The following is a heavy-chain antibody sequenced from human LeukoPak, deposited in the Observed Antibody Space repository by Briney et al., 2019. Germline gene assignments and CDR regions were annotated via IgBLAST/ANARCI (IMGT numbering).Heavy chain of an antibody. V-gene: IGHV4-34*01. Sequence: SETLSLTCAVSGGSFSGYYWTWIRQPPGKGLEWIEEINHSGSTNYNPSFKSRVTISIDTSKNQFSLILSSVTAADTAVYYCARGLSDVYWGQGTLVTVSS. CDR2: INHSGST. CDR1: GGSFSGYY. CDR3: ARGLSDVY. J-gene: IGHJ4*02.